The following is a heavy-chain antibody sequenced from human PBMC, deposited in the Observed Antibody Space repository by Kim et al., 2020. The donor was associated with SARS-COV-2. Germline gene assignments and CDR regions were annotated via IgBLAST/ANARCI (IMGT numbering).Heavy chain of an antibody. Sequence: GGSLRLSCAASGFTFSDHWMHWVRQAPGKGPVWVSRINADRSVIEYAASVKGRFTISRNNAKSTLELQMNSMRPEDTAVYYCARGSGRYGFDTWGQGILVAVSS. D-gene: IGHD1-26*01. CDR3: ARGSGRYGFDT. CDR1: GFTFSDHW. J-gene: IGHJ4*02. CDR2: INADRSVI. V-gene: IGHV3-74*01.